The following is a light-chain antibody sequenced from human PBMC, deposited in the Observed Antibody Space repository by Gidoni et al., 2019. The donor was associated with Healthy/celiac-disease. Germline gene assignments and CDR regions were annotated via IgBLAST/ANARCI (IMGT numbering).Light chain of an antibody. CDR3: QSADSSGTYPVV. CDR1: ALPKQY. V-gene: IGLV3-25*01. CDR2: KDS. J-gene: IGLJ2*01. Sequence: PGQTTRITCSGDALPKQYAYWYQQKPGQAPVLVIYKDSERPSGIPKRFSGSSSGTTVTLTISGVQAEDEADYYCQSADSSGTYPVVFGGGTKLTVL.